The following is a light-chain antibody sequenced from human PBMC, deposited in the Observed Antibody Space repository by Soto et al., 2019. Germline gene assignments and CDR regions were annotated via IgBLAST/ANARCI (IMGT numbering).Light chain of an antibody. Sequence: QSALTQPASVSGSPGPSITISCTGTSSDVGGYNYVSWYQQHPGKAPKLMIYDVSNRPSGVSNRFSGSKSGNTASLTISGLQAEDEADYYCSSYTSSSTPVFGTGTKATVL. J-gene: IGLJ1*01. CDR3: SSYTSSSTPV. CDR2: DVS. V-gene: IGLV2-14*01. CDR1: SSDVGGYNY.